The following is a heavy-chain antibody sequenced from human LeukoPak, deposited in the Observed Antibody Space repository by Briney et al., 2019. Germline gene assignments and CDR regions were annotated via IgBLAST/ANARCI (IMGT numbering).Heavy chain of an antibody. CDR3: ASDLYVWGSDT. V-gene: IGHV3-48*03. D-gene: IGHD3-16*01. J-gene: IGHJ5*02. CDR1: GFTFSSYE. CDR2: IRSRGSTI. Sequence: GGSLRLSCAASGFTFSSYEMNWVRQAPGKGLEWVSYIRSRGSTIYYADSVKGRFNISRDNAKNSLYMQMNSLRAEDTAVYYCASDLYVWGSDTWGQGTLVTVSS.